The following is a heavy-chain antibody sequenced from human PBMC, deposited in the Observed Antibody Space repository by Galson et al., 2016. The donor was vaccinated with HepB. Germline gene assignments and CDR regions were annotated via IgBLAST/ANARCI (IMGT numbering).Heavy chain of an antibody. V-gene: IGHV1-24*01. D-gene: IGHD1-26*01. CDR3: ATPSVSFLHDAFDV. J-gene: IGHJ3*01. CDR2: FDPEDGET. CDR1: GKTLTELS. Sequence: SVKVSCKVSGKTLTELSIHWVRQAPGKGLEWMGGFDPEDGETVYAQRFQGRVTMTEDTSTNTAYMTLSSLRTEDTAVYYCATPSVSFLHDAFDVWAKGTMVTFSS.